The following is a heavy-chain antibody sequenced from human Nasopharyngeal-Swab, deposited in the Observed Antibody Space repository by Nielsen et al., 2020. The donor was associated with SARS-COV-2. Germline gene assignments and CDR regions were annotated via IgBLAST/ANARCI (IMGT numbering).Heavy chain of an antibody. V-gene: IGHV3-23*01. CDR1: GFTFESYG. CDR2: LSGSGDNT. CDR3: AKDPSAAMDV. Sequence: GESLKLSCAASGFTFESYGMTWVRQAPGKGLEWVSTLSGSGDNTHYADSVRGRFTISRDNSQRTVFLQMTSLRAEDTALYYCAKDPSAAMDVWGKGTTVIVSS. D-gene: IGHD6-13*01. J-gene: IGHJ6*03.